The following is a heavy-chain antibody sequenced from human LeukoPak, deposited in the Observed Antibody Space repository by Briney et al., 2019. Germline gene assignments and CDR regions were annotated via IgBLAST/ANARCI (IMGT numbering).Heavy chain of an antibody. Sequence: SETLSLTCAVYGGSFSGYYWSWIRQPPGKGLEWIGEINHSGSTNYNPSLKSRVTISVDTSKNQFSLKLSSVTAADTAVYYCARHHRGGIAVAGTDYWGQGTLVTVSS. CDR1: GGSFSGYY. V-gene: IGHV4-34*01. CDR2: INHSGST. J-gene: IGHJ4*02. D-gene: IGHD6-19*01. CDR3: ARHHRGGIAVAGTDY.